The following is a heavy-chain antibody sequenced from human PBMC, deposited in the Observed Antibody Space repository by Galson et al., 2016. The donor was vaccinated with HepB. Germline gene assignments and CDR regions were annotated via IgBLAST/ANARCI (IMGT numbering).Heavy chain of an antibody. CDR3: ARQTRIAIFGDAFDI. Sequence: ETLSLTCTVSGGSINSSSYYWGWIRQPPGKGLEWIGSIYYSGNTYFNPSLKSRVTISVDTSKNQFYLNLTSVTAADTTVYYCARQTRIAIFGDAFDIWGQGVRVIVSS. CDR2: IYYSGNT. D-gene: IGHD3-3*01. V-gene: IGHV4-39*01. J-gene: IGHJ4*02. CDR1: GGSINSSSYY.